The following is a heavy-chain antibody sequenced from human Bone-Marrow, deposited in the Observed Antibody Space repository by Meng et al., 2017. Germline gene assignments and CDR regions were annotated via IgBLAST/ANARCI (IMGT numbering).Heavy chain of an antibody. V-gene: IGHV3-15*02. J-gene: IGHJ4*01. D-gene: IGHD3-22*01. CDR2: IKSKTDGEQA. Sequence: ERGDAGGALVVPGGSLRLAEEGLRLPFRKAWMRWVRQGPGKGLEWVGRIKSKTDGEQADYAAPVKGRFSISRDDSQNPLYLQMISLKTEDTGVYYCQWLSTPPPDQWGQGTLVTVSS. CDR1: RLPFRKAW. CDR3: QWLSTPPPDQ.